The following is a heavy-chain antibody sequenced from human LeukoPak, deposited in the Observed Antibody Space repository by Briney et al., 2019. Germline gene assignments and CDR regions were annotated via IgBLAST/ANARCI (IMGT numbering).Heavy chain of an antibody. J-gene: IGHJ4*02. CDR2: TYYKSAWYN. D-gene: IGHD6-19*01. Sequence: SQTLSLTCAISGDSVSRDSIAWNWIRQSPSRGLKWLGRTYYKSAWYNDYAVHMKSRITISPDTSKNQFSLQLNSVTPDDTAVYYCARGTGWPHFDYWGQGILVTVSS. V-gene: IGHV6-1*01. CDR1: GDSVSRDSIA. CDR3: ARGTGWPHFDY.